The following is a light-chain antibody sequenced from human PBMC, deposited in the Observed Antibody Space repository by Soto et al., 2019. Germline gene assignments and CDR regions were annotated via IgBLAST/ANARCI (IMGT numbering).Light chain of an antibody. Sequence: IQMTQSPSTLSSSFGDRVTITCRASQSISSWLAWYQQKPGKAPKLLIYKASTLKSGVPSRFSGSGSGTEGTLTISSLKKDDVATYYCQHYNSYSEAFGQGTKVDIK. J-gene: IGKJ1*01. CDR2: KAS. V-gene: IGKV1-5*03. CDR3: QHYNSYSEA. CDR1: QSISSW.